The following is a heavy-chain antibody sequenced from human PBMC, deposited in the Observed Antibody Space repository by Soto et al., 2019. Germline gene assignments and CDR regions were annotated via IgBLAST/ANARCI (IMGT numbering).Heavy chain of an antibody. Sequence: PGGSLRLSCAASGFTYSINWVRQAPGKGLEWVSSISSSSNHVYYADSVKGRFTISRDNAKNSLYLQMDSLRAEDTAVYYCARDLPLYTGVFDMWGQGTMVTVSS. CDR2: ISSSSNHV. J-gene: IGHJ3*02. CDR1: GFTYS. D-gene: IGHD2-2*02. V-gene: IGHV3-21*01. CDR3: ARDLPLYTGVFDM.